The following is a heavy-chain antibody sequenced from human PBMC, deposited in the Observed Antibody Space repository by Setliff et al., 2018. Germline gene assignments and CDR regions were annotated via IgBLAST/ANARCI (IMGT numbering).Heavy chain of an antibody. V-gene: IGHV3-53*04. J-gene: IGHJ3*02. CDR3: ARLWYGGAFDI. CDR1: GFTVSSNY. Sequence: GGSLRLSCAASGFTVSSNYMSWVRQAPGKGLEWVSVIYSGGSTYYADSVKGRFTISGHNSKNTLYLQMNSLRAEDTAVYYCARLWYGGAFDIWGQGTMVTVSS. CDR2: IYSGGST. D-gene: IGHD3-10*01.